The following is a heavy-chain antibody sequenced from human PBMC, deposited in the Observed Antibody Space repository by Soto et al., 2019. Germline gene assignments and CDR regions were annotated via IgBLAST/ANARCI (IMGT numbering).Heavy chain of an antibody. CDR1: GVSIHNSHSF. CDR2: VYYSGGA. J-gene: IGHJ5*01. V-gene: IGHV4-39*01. Sequence: SETLSLTCAVSGVSIHNSHSFWGWIRQPPGKGLEFIANVYYSGGAHYNPSFKSRVTISVDTATNQVSLRMSSVTAADTAVYFCGRVVEGATRHNAFDSWGQGTLVTVYS. D-gene: IGHD2-21*01. CDR3: GRVVEGATRHNAFDS.